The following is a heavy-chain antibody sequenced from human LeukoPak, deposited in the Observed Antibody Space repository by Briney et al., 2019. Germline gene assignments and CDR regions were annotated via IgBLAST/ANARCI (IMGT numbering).Heavy chain of an antibody. CDR2: ISAYNGNT. D-gene: IGHD3-10*01. V-gene: IGHV1-18*01. CDR3: ARNTLNMVRGVYYYYGMDV. CDR1: GYTFTSYG. Sequence: ASVKVSCKASGYTFTSYGITWVRQAPGQGLVWMGWISAYNGNTNYAQKLQGRVTMTTDTSTSAAYMELRSLRSEDTAVYYCARNTLNMVRGVYYYYGMDVWGQGTTVTVSS. J-gene: IGHJ6*02.